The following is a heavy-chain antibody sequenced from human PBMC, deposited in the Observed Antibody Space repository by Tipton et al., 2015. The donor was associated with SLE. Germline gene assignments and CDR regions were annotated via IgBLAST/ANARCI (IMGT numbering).Heavy chain of an antibody. CDR2: VHYSGST. V-gene: IGHV4-59*08. CDR1: GGSISSYY. CDR3: ARGDDAFDI. J-gene: IGHJ3*02. D-gene: IGHD3-16*01. Sequence: TLSLTCTVSGGSISSYYWSWIRQPPGKGLEWIGYVHYSGSTNHNPSLKSRVTISVDTSKNQFSLKLSSVTAADTAVYYCARGDDAFDIWGQGTMVTVSS.